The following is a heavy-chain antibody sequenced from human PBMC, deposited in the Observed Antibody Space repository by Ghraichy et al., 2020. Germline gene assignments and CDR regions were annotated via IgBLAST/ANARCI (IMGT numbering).Heavy chain of an antibody. V-gene: IGHV1-69*13. D-gene: IGHD3-3*01. CDR3: ARESGYDFWSGYYSEYNWFDP. CDR2: IIPIFGTA. CDR1: GGTFSSYA. Sequence: SLKVSCKASGGTFSSYAISWVRQAPGQGLEWMGGIIPIFGTANYAQKFQGRVTITADESTSTAYMELSSLRSEDTAVYYCARESGYDFWSGYYSEYNWFDPWGQGTLVTVSS. J-gene: IGHJ5*02.